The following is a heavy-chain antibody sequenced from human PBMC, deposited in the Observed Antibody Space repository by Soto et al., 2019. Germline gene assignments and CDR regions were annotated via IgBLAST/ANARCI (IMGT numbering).Heavy chain of an antibody. D-gene: IGHD1-1*01. V-gene: IGHV3-11*01. CDR1: GFTFSDYY. J-gene: IGHJ5*02. CDR3: ARDTTSFAAVGFDP. CDR2: ISSSGSTI. Sequence: AGGSLRLSCAASGFTFSDYYMSWIRQAPGKGLEWVSYISSSGSTIYYADSVKGRFTISRDNAKNSLYLQMNSLRAEDTAVYYCARDTTSFAAVGFDPWGQGTLVTVSS.